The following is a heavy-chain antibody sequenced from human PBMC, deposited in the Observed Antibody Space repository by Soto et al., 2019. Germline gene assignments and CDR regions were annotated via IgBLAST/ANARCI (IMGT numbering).Heavy chain of an antibody. CDR3: AREVGCSGGSCYRLLNGMDV. J-gene: IGHJ6*02. V-gene: IGHV1-69*13. Sequence: AASVKVSCKASGGTFSSYAISWVRQAPGQGLEWMGGIIPIFGTANYAQKFQGRVTITADESTSTAYMELSSLRSEDTAVYYCAREVGCSGGSCYRLLNGMDVWGQGTTVTVSS. D-gene: IGHD2-15*01. CDR1: GGTFSSYA. CDR2: IIPIFGTA.